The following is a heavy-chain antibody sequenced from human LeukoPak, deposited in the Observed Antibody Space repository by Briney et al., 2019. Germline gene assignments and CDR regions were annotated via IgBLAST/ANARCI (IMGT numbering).Heavy chain of an antibody. CDR3: ASDLRGGYDY. D-gene: IGHD5-12*01. Sequence: GGSLRLSCVASRFTLSSYWMSWVRQAPGKGPEWVSNIRQDGSDKYYPDSVKGRFTISRDNAKNSLYLQMNSLRAEDTAVYYCASDLRGGYDYWGQGTLVTVS. V-gene: IGHV3-7*04. CDR2: IRQDGSDK. CDR1: RFTLSSYW. J-gene: IGHJ1*01.